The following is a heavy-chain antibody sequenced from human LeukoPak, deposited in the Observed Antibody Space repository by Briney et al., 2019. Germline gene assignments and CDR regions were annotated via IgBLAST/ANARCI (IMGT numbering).Heavy chain of an antibody. CDR2: FDPEDGET. J-gene: IGHJ4*02. D-gene: IGHD6-19*01. CDR1: GYTLTELS. CDR3: ATDIAVAGTFDY. Sequence: ASVKVSCKVSGYTLTELSMHWARQAPGKGLEWMGGFDPEDGETIYAQKFQGRVTMTEDTSTDTAYMELSSLRSENTAVYYCATDIAVAGTFDYWGQGTLVTVSS. V-gene: IGHV1-24*01.